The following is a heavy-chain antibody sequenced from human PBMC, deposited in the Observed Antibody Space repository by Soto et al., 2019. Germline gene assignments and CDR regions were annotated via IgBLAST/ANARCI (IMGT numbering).Heavy chain of an antibody. Sequence: QWKLLQSGAGVKKPGSSWKVSCKASEGTFGSYAITWVRQAPGQGLGGLGGIFPTFGTANYAQKFQGRVTITADESTSTAYMELSSLRSEDTAVYYCARDDYYDSSGSYYYYGMDVWGQGTTVTVSS. CDR1: EGTFGSYA. CDR2: IFPTFGTA. J-gene: IGHJ6*02. CDR3: ARDDYYDSSGSYYYYGMDV. D-gene: IGHD3-22*01. V-gene: IGHV1-69*01.